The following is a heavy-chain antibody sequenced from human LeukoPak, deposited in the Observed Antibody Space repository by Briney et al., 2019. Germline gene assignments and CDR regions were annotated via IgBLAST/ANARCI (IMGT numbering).Heavy chain of an antibody. CDR2: INPNSGGT. CDR1: EYRFTDHH. V-gene: IGHV1-2*02. CDR3: ARVFVGYYGSSAKSAFDI. Sequence: ASVKVSCKASEYRFTDHHIHWVRQAPGQGLEWLGWINPNSGGTNYAQKFQGRVSMSTDTSISTAYMELSSLRSDDTAIYYCARVFVGYYGSSAKSAFDIWGQGTMVTVSS. D-gene: IGHD3-22*01. J-gene: IGHJ3*02.